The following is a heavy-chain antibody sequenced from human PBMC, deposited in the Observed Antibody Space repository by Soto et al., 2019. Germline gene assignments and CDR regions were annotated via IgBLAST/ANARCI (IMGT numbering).Heavy chain of an antibody. V-gene: IGHV4-31*03. CDR1: GGSISSGGYY. Sequence: QVQLQESGPGLVKPSQTLSLTCTVSGGSISSGGYYWSWIRQHPGKGLEWIGYIYYSGSTYYNPSIKSRVNISVDTSKNQFSLKLSSVTAADTAVYYCARRIYYYDSSGYFQYDAFDIWGQGTMVTVSS. D-gene: IGHD3-22*01. J-gene: IGHJ3*02. CDR2: IYYSGST. CDR3: ARRIYYYDSSGYFQYDAFDI.